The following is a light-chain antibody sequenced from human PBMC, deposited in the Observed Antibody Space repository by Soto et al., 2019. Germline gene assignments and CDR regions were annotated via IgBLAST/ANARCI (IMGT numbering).Light chain of an antibody. CDR1: QGISNY. J-gene: IGKJ2*01. CDR3: QQYNSYSYT. V-gene: IGKV1-17*03. CDR2: RAS. Sequence: DIQMTQSPSVMSASVGDRVTITCRASQGISNYLAWFQQKPGKVPKLLIYRASSLESGVPSRFSGSGSGTEFTLTISSLQPDDVATYYCQQYNSYSYTFGQGTKVDIK.